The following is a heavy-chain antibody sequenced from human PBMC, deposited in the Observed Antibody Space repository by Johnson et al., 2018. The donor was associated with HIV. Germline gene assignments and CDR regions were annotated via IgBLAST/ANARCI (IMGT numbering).Heavy chain of an antibody. CDR2: ISYDGSNK. J-gene: IGHJ3*02. CDR1: GFTFSRYA. CDR3: TRVPTKCYGSGRQTPDAFDI. V-gene: IGHV3-30-3*01. D-gene: IGHD3-10*01. Sequence: QVQLVESGGGVVQPGRSLRLSCAASGFTFSRYAMHWVRRAPGKGLEWMAIISYDGSNKYYADSVKGRFTISRDNSKNTLYLQMNSLRAEDTAVYFCTRVPTKCYGSGRQTPDAFDIWGQGTMVTVSS.